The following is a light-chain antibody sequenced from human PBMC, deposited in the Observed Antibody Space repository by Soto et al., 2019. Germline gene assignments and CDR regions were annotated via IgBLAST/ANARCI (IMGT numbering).Light chain of an antibody. Sequence: QSAVSEPACVSGSTGVAITTSCTGTSSDIGTYNLVSWYQHYPGKAPKLMIYEGIKRPSGVSNRFSGSKSGNTALLTISGLQAEDEADYCCCSYAGSGTDNYVFGSGTKVTVL. J-gene: IGLJ1*01. CDR1: SSDIGTYNL. CDR3: CSYAGSGTDNYV. V-gene: IGLV2-23*01. CDR2: EGI.